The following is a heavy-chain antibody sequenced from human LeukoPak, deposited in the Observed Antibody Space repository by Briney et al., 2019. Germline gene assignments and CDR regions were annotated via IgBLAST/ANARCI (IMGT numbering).Heavy chain of an antibody. CDR3: AKSWSSWYHSPFDH. V-gene: IGHV3-30*18. CDR1: GFTFSSYA. D-gene: IGHD6-13*01. J-gene: IGHJ4*02. Sequence: GGSLRLSCAASGFTFSSYAMHWVRQAPGKGLEWVAVISYDGSNKYYADSVKGRFTISRDNSKNTLYLQMNSLRAEDTAVYYCAKSWSSWYHSPFDHWGQGTLVTVSS. CDR2: ISYDGSNK.